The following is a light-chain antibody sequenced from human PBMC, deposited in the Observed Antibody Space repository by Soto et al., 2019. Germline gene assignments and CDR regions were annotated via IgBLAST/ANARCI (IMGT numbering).Light chain of an antibody. CDR1: QSISSN. V-gene: IGKV3-15*01. Sequence: VMTHSPATLSVSPGERATLSCRASQSISSNLAWYQQKPGQAPRLLMFRTSSRATGFPARFSGSGSGTEFNLTISSLQSEDFGVYYCQQYNNWPRATFGGGTKVDI. J-gene: IGKJ4*01. CDR2: RTS. CDR3: QQYNNWPRAT.